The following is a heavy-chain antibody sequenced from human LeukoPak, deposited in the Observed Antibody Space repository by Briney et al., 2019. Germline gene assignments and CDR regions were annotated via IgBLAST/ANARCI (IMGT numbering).Heavy chain of an antibody. Sequence: PSETLSLTCTLSGGSITTTGDYWGWIRQPPGKGLEWIGSVDYSGSTYYNPSLKSRVTISADTSQNQFSLRLSSVTAADTAVYYCAREDGYNMDDAFDIWGQGTMVSVSS. CDR1: GGSITTTGDY. V-gene: IGHV4-39*01. CDR2: VDYSGST. CDR3: AREDGYNMDDAFDI. D-gene: IGHD5-24*01. J-gene: IGHJ3*02.